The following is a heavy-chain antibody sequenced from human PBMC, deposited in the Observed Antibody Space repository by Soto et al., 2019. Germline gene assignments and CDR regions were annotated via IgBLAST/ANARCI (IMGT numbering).Heavy chain of an antibody. CDR3: ASRADRYCSGGSCWADAFDI. J-gene: IGHJ3*02. D-gene: IGHD2-15*01. Sequence: LRLSCAASGFTFSSYGMHWVRQAPGKGLEWVAVIWYDGSNKYYADSVKGRFTISRDNSKNTLYLQMNSLRAEDTAVYYCASRADRYCSGGSCWADAFDIWGQGTMVTVSS. V-gene: IGHV3-33*01. CDR2: IWYDGSNK. CDR1: GFTFSSYG.